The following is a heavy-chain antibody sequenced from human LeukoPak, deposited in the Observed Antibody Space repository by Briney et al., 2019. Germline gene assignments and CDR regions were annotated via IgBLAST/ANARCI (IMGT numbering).Heavy chain of an antibody. J-gene: IGHJ5*02. D-gene: IGHD3-3*01. CDR1: GYTFTSYG. V-gene: IGHV1-18*01. CDR3: ARDLLPYDFWSGSQFLWFDP. CDR2: ISAYNGNT. Sequence: GASVKVSCKASGYTFTSYGISLVRQAPGQGLEWMGWISAYNGNTNYAQKLQGRVTMITDTSTSTAYMELRSLRSDDTAVYYCARDLLPYDFWSGSQFLWFDPWGQGTLVTVSS.